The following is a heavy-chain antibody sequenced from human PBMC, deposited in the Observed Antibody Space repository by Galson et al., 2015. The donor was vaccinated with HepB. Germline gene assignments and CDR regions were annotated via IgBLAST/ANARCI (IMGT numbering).Heavy chain of an antibody. D-gene: IGHD5-18*01. Sequence: SVKVSCKASRGTFSSYAISWVRQAPGQGLEWMGGIIPIFGTANYAQKFQGRVTITADESTSTAYMELSSLRSEDTAVYYCARTRGYSYGSFDYWGQGTLVTVSS. CDR2: IIPIFGTA. V-gene: IGHV1-69*13. J-gene: IGHJ4*02. CDR3: ARTRGYSYGSFDY. CDR1: RGTFSSYA.